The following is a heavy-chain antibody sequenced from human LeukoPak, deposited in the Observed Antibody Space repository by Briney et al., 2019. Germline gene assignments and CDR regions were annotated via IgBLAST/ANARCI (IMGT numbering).Heavy chain of an antibody. V-gene: IGHV3-23*01. Sequence: GGPLRLSCAASGFTFSSYAMNWVGQAPGKGLEWVAGISSGDRTFHAESVKGRFTISRDKSKDTLYLQMNSLRAEDTAVYYCAKDATASPYFHWFDNWGQGTQVIVSS. D-gene: IGHD3-9*01. CDR3: AKDATASPYFHWFDN. CDR2: ISSGDRT. J-gene: IGHJ4*02. CDR1: GFTFSSYA.